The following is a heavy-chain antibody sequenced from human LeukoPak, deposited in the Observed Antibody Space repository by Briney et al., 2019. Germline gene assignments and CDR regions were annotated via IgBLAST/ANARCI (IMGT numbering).Heavy chain of an antibody. Sequence: PSETLSLTCAVYGGPFSGYYWSWIRQPPGKGLEWIGEINHSGSTNYNPSLKSRVTISVDTSKNQFSLKLSSVTAADTAVYYCARGSRALYDFWSGYYLGYWGQGTLVTVSS. V-gene: IGHV4-34*01. CDR2: INHSGST. CDR3: ARGSRALYDFWSGYYLGY. CDR1: GGPFSGYY. D-gene: IGHD3-3*01. J-gene: IGHJ4*02.